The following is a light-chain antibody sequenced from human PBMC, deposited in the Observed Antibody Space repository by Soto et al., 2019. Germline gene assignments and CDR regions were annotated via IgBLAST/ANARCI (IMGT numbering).Light chain of an antibody. V-gene: IGLV1-44*01. CDR3: AAWDDSLNAL. CDR1: SSNIGRNA. CDR2: LND. Sequence: QSVLTQPPSASGAPGQRVTISCSVSSSNIGRNAVNWYQQLPGAAPKLLIYLNDQRPSGVPDRFSGSKSGTSAFLAISGLQSEDEADYYCAAWDDSLNALFGTGTKV. J-gene: IGLJ1*01.